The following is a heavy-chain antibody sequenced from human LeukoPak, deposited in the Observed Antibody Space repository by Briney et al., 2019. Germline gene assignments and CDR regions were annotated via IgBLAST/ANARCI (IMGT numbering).Heavy chain of an antibody. CDR2: INPNSGGT. V-gene: IGHV1-2*02. CDR1: GYTFTGYY. D-gene: IGHD3-3*01. Sequence: GESLKISCKASGYTFTGYYMHWVRQAPGQGLEWMGWINPNSGGTNYAQKFQGRVTMTRDTSISTAYMELSRLRSDDTAVYYCARDLDYDFWSGYSYYFDYWGQGTLVTVSS. J-gene: IGHJ4*02. CDR3: ARDLDYDFWSGYSYYFDY.